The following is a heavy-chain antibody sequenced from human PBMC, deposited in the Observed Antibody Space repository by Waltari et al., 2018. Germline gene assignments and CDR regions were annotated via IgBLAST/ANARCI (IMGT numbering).Heavy chain of an antibody. V-gene: IGHV4-59*11. J-gene: IGHJ5*02. CDR3: ARVEGWFDP. CDR1: GGSISSHY. CDR2: IYYIGST. Sequence: QVQLQESGPGLVKPSETLSLTCTVSGGSISSHYWSWIRQPPGKGLEWIGYIYYIGSTNYNPSRKSRVTRSVDTSKNQFSLKLSSVTAADTAVYYCARVEGWFDPWGQGTLVTVSS.